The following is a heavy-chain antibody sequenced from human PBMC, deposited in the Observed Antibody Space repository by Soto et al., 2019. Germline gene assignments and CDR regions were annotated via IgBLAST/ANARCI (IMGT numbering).Heavy chain of an antibody. D-gene: IGHD2-8*01. V-gene: IGHV4-30-4*01. CDR3: ARNGALDY. CDR1: GGSISSGDYY. CDR2: ILYSGTT. Sequence: QVKLQESGPGLVKPSQTLSLTCTVSGGSISSGDYYWSWIRQPPGKGLEWIGYILYSGTTNYNPSLESLLTISVDTSKNQFSLKLTSVTAADTAVYYCARNGALDYWGRGTLVTVSS. J-gene: IGHJ4*02.